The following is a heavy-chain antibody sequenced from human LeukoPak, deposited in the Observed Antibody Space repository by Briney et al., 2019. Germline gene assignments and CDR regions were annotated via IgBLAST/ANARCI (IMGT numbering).Heavy chain of an antibody. CDR3: ARQSYRSCSSTSCYESRYFDY. D-gene: IGHD2-2*01. J-gene: IGHJ4*02. CDR2: IYYSRST. CDR1: GGTISSSSYY. V-gene: IGHV4-39*01. Sequence: SETLSLTCTVSGGTISSSSYYWGWIRQPPGKGLEWIGSIYYSRSTYYNPSLKSRVTISVDTSKNQFSLKLSSVTAADTAVYYCARQSYRSCSSTSCYESRYFDYWGQGTLVTVSS.